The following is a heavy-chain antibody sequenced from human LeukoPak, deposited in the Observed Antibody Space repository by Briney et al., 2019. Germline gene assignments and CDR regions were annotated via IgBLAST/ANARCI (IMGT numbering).Heavy chain of an antibody. D-gene: IGHD6-13*01. CDR1: GFTLSDYY. V-gene: IGHV3-11*01. CDR2: ISSSGSTI. Sequence: GGSLRLACAAAGFTLSDYYTSWIRQAPGKGLEWVSYISSSGSTIYSADSVKGRFTISRDNAKNSLYLQMNSLRAEDTAVYYCARDRSWYDYWGQGTLVTVSS. J-gene: IGHJ4*02. CDR3: ARDRSWYDY.